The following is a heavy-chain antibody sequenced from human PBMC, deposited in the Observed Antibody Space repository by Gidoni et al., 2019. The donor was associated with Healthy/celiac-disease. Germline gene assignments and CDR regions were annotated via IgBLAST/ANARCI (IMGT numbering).Heavy chain of an antibody. CDR3: ARSPYCSGGSCYHDYYYYYYMDV. Sequence: QVQLQESGPGLVKPSETLSLTCTVPGGSISSYYCSWIRQPPGRGLEWIGYIYYSGSTNYNPSLKSRVTISVDTSKNQFSLKLSSVTAADTAVYYCARSPYCSGGSCYHDYYYYYYMDVWGKGTTVTVSS. J-gene: IGHJ6*03. CDR1: GGSISSYY. CDR2: IYYSGST. V-gene: IGHV4-59*01. D-gene: IGHD2-15*01.